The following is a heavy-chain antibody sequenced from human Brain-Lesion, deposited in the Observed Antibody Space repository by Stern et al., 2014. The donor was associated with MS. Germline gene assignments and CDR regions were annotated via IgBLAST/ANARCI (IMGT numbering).Heavy chain of an antibody. J-gene: IGHJ4*02. CDR1: GGSIGRSSYY. D-gene: IGHD6-19*01. CDR2: IFYTGST. V-gene: IGHV4-39*02. CDR3: ARGAGVFDS. Sequence: VQLVESGPGLVKPSETLSLTCTVSGGSIGRSSYYWGWLRQPPGKGLEWIGNIFYTGSTFYDPSLKSRVTISVGTSNNHFSLSLTSVTAADTAVYYCARGAGVFDSWGQGTLVTVSP.